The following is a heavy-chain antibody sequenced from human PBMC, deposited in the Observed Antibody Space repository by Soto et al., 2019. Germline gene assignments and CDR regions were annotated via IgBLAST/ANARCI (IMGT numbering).Heavy chain of an antibody. CDR3: ARDGTAVAAAVGWFDP. CDR2: IIPILGIA. V-gene: IGHV1-69*08. CDR1: GGTFSSYT. Sequence: QVQLVQSGAEVKKPGSSVKVSCKASGGTFSSYTISWVRQAPGQGLEWMGRIIPILGIANYAQKFQGRVTITADKSTSTAYMDLSSLRSEDTAVYYCARDGTAVAAAVGWFDPWGQGTLVTVSS. J-gene: IGHJ5*02. D-gene: IGHD6-19*01.